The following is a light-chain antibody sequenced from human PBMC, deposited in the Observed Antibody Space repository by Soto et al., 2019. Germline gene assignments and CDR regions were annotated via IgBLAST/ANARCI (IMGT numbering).Light chain of an antibody. CDR1: TSNIGSHS. J-gene: IGLJ1*01. V-gene: IGLV1-44*01. Sequence: QSVLTQPPSASGTPGQRVTISCSGSTSNIGSHSVNWFQHLPGTAPKLLIITNNQRPSGVPDRFSGYKSGTSASLDISGLQSEDEADYYCATWDDSLKGVFGTGTKVTVL. CDR2: TNN. CDR3: ATWDDSLKGV.